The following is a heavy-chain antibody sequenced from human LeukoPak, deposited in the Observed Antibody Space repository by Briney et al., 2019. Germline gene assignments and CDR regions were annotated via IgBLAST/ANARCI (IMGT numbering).Heavy chain of an antibody. V-gene: IGHV3-23*01. J-gene: IGHJ4*02. CDR2: ISRSVNNT. CDR1: GLTLSNYA. CDR3: AKYVGDSSGYYCFDY. Sequence: PGGSLRLSCAASGLTLSNYAMSWVRQAPGKGLEWVSAISRSVNNTYYADSVRGRFTISRDNSKDTLYLQMNSLGAEDTAVYYCAKYVGDSSGYYCFDYWGQGTLVTVSS. D-gene: IGHD3-22*01.